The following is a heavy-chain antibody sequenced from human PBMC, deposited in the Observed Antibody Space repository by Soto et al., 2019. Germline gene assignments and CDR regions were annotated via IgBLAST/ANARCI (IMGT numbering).Heavy chain of an antibody. D-gene: IGHD2-2*01. CDR3: TRDSSPGMPFPDFDS. CDR2: ITSTSGDI. Sequence: EVHLVESGGGLVKPGGSLRLSCSASGVLFSAYTMNWVRQAPGKVLEWVSSITSTSGDISYIDSVTGRFTMSRDNAKNSVFLQMNSLRAEDTAVYYCTRDSSPGMPFPDFDSWGQGTQVTVSS. V-gene: IGHV3-21*06. J-gene: IGHJ4*02. CDR1: GVLFSAYT.